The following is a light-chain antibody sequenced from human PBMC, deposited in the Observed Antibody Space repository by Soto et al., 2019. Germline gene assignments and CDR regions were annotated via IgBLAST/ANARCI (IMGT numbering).Light chain of an antibody. CDR3: CSYTTSSTYV. CDR1: SSDIGAHNY. CDR2: DVN. J-gene: IGLJ1*01. Sequence: QSALTQPSSVSVSPGQSITISFTGTSSDIGAHNYVSWYQQHPGKAPKLMIYDVNDRPSDISDSFSGSKSGNTASLTISGLQAEEEADYYCCSYTTSSTYVFGPGTKLTVL. V-gene: IGLV2-14*01.